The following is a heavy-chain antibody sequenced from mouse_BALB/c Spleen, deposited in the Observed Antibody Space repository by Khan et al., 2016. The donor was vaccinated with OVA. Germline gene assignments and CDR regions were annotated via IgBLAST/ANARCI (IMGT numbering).Heavy chain of an antibody. CDR3: VRDGAYHRNDGWFAY. CDR1: GYTFTSYT. D-gene: IGHD2-14*01. J-gene: IGHJ3*01. Sequence: QVQLQQSGAELARPGASVKMSCKASGYTFTSYTIHWIKLRPGQGLEWIGYINPSTGYTNYNQKFKDKATLTADKSSTTAYMQRSSLTSDDSAVYNCVRDGAYHRNDGWFAYWGQGTLVTVSA. CDR2: INPSTGYT. V-gene: IGHV1-4*01.